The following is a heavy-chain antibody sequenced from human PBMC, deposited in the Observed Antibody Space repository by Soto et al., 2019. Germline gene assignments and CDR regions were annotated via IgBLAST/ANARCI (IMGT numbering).Heavy chain of an antibody. CDR1: GVRCSDGA. D-gene: IGHD2-2*03. J-gene: IGHJ5*02. V-gene: IGHV3-49*04. CDR3: SRGSFGYYGP. CDR2: IRNTPYGGTT. Sequence: PAGSLTLSCNCSGVRCSDGAMNWVCQAPGKGLEWVGFIRNTPYGGTTDYAASVRGRFTISRDDSESIAYLQMNSLKTEDAGVYYCSRGSFGYYGPWGPGTLVTVSS.